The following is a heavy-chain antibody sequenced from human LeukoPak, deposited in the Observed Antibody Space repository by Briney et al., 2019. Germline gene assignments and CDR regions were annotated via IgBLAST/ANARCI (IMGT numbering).Heavy chain of an antibody. V-gene: IGHV1-18*01. Sequence: GASVKVSCKASGYTFTSYGISWVRQAPGQGLEWMGWISAYNGNTNYAQKLQGRVTMTTDTSTSTAYMELRSLRSEDTAVYYCATLVYSSSWYPFDYWGQGTLVTVSS. CDR3: ATLVYSSSWYPFDY. J-gene: IGHJ4*02. CDR2: ISAYNGNT. CDR1: GYTFTSYG. D-gene: IGHD6-13*01.